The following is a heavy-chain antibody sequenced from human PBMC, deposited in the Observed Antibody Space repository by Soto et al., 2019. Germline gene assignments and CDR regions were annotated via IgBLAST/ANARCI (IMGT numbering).Heavy chain of an antibody. CDR2: ISGSGSGP. CDR3: AKLQSWRALDY. J-gene: IGHJ4*02. CDR1: GFTFSNYD. D-gene: IGHD6-13*01. V-gene: IGHV3-23*01. Sequence: EVLLLESGGGLVQPGGSLRLSCAASGFTFSNYDMGWVRQAPGKGLELVSFISGSGSGPYYADSVKGLFTISRDNAENPLYLQMNSLRVEDTAVYYCAKLQSWRALDYWGQGTLVTVSS.